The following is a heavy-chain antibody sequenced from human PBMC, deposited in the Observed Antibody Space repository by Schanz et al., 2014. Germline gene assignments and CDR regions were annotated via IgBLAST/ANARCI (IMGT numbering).Heavy chain of an antibody. V-gene: IGHV1-46*01. J-gene: IGHJ4*02. Sequence: QVQLVQSGAEVKKPGASVKVSCKASGYTFTTYYIHWVRQAPGQGLEWMGKINPSSGTTRIAQNFQGRLTVTRDTSTSTVNMELSSLRVEDTAVYYCAKDPRGDKNDRAYYFDYWGQGTLVSVSS. CDR3: AKDPRGDKNDRAYYFDY. CDR1: GYTFTTYY. CDR2: INPSSGTT. D-gene: IGHD3-10*01.